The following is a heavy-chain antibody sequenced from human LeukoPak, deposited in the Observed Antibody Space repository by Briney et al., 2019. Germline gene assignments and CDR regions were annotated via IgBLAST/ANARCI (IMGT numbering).Heavy chain of an antibody. J-gene: IGHJ4*02. CDR1: GSTLTNYC. Sequence: ASVKVSCKASGSTLTNYCMHWVRQAPGQGLEWMGIINPSGGNTSYAQKFQGRVTMTRDTSTSTVYMELSRLRSDDTAVYYCARGGIAADPFDYWGQGTLVTVSS. CDR3: ARGGIAADPFDY. V-gene: IGHV1-46*01. D-gene: IGHD6-25*01. CDR2: INPSGGNT.